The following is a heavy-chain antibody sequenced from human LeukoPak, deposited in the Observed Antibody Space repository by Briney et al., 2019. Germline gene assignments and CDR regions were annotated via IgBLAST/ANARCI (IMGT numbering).Heavy chain of an antibody. D-gene: IGHD6-25*01. V-gene: IGHV1-69*06. CDR3: AAYSSGPYNWFDP. CDR2: IIPIFGTA. J-gene: IGHJ5*02. Sequence: GSSVKVSCKASGGTFSSYAISWVRQAPGQGLEWMGGIIPIFGTANYAQKFQGRVTITADKSTSTAYMELSSLRSEDTAVYYCAAYSSGPYNWFDPWGQGTLVTVSS. CDR1: GGTFSSYA.